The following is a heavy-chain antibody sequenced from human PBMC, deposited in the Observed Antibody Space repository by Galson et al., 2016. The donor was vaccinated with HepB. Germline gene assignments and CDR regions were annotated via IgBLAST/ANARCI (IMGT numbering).Heavy chain of an antibody. CDR2: VGFTGSNK. CDR1: GFTFSTFG. CDR3: ARDGGSGSSSRLDY. J-gene: IGHJ4*02. Sequence: SLRLSCAASGFTFSTFGMHWVRQAPDKGLEWVAVVGFTGSNKYYAHSVKGRFTISRDNSKNTLDLQMNSLRAEDTAVYYCARDGGSGSSSRLDYWGQGTLVTVSS. V-gene: IGHV3-33*01. D-gene: IGHD6-19*01.